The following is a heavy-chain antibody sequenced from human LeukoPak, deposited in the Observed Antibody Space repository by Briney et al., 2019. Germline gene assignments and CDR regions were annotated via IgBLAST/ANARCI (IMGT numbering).Heavy chain of an antibody. CDR2: MNPNSGNT. CDR3: ARGDARKYFQH. CDR1: GYTFTSYD. Sequence: VASVKASCKASGYTFTSYDINWVRQATGQGLEWMGWMNPNSGNTSYAQKFQGRVTITRNTSISTAYMELSSLRSEDTAVYYCARGDARKYFQHWGQGTLVTVSS. J-gene: IGHJ1*01. V-gene: IGHV1-8*03.